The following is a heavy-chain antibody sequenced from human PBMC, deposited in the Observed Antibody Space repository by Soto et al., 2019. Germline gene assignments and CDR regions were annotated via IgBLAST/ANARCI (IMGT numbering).Heavy chain of an antibody. J-gene: IGHJ6*03. CDR2: ISYYGNDK. D-gene: IGHD4-17*01. Sequence: QVQLLEAGGCVVRPGRPLRRPCVASEFSFSAYGMHWVRPAPGKGLQWVAVISYYGNDKYYADFVTVRFTIPRDDSKNTLYLQMNSLIREDTAIYYCARRKTVTTGHYYYYIHVCGKGTTVTVSS. CDR3: ARRKTVTTGHYYYYIHV. V-gene: IGHV3-30*03. CDR1: EFSFSAYG.